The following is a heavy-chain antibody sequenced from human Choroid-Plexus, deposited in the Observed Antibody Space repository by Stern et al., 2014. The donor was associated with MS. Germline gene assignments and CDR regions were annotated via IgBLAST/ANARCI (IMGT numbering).Heavy chain of an antibody. J-gene: IGHJ4*02. Sequence: QVQLVQSGPGLVKPSETLSLTCTVSGGPISSSSYYWGWIRQPPGKGLEWIGTIHYTGSTNYNPSLKSRITFSVYLCRTQFSLMRGSGTAADTAVYYCASWVGARRRRFDYWGQGTLVTVSS. V-gene: IGHV4-39*01. CDR3: ASWVGARRRRFDY. D-gene: IGHD1-26*01. CDR2: IHYTGST. CDR1: GGPISSSSYY.